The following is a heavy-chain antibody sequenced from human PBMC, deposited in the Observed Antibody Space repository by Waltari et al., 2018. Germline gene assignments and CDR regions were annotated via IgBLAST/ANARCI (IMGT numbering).Heavy chain of an antibody. Sequence: QLQLQESCPGVVMPSESLSLTCSVSGGSVSSNYNWGWIRQTPGKGLEWMGNMQYRGSTFYNQSLKSRVTISLDTSKNQFSLRLSSVGAAGMAVYFCGRIAFGDEGGYFQHWGQGTLVTVSS. CDR3: GRIAFGDEGGYFQH. V-gene: IGHV4-39*01. J-gene: IGHJ1*01. CDR2: MQYRGST. D-gene: IGHD4-17*01. CDR1: GGSVSSNYN.